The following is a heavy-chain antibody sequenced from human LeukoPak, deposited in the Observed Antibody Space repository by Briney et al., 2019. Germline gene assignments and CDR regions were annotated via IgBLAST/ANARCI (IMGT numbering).Heavy chain of an antibody. V-gene: IGHV1-18*01. CDR1: GYSFTNFG. CDR3: ARSGCSAGTCYSQTVKLDY. D-gene: IGHD2-15*01. Sequence: GASVTVSCKASGYSFTNFGITWVRQAPGQGLEWMGWISAYNGNTDYAQNFQGRVTVTADTSTSTAYMELRGLRSDDTAVYYCARSGCSAGTCYSQTVKLDYWGQGTLVTVSS. J-gene: IGHJ4*02. CDR2: ISAYNGNT.